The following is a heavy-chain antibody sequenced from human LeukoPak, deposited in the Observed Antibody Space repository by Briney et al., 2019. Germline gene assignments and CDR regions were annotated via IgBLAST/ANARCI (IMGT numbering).Heavy chain of an antibody. Sequence: GGSLRLSCAASGFTFSSYWMSWVRQAPGKGLEWVANIKQDGSEKYYVDSVKGRFTISRDNAKNSLYLQMNSLRAEDTAVYYCARDLGDSGWYYAFDIWGQGTMVTVSS. CDR3: ARDLGDSGWYYAFDI. D-gene: IGHD6-19*01. CDR2: IKQDGSEK. J-gene: IGHJ3*02. CDR1: GFTFSSYW. V-gene: IGHV3-7*01.